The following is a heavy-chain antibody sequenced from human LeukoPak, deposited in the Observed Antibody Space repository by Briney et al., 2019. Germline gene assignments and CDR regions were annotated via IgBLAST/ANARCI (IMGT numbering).Heavy chain of an antibody. V-gene: IGHV3-33*01. D-gene: IGHD6-13*01. CDR2: IWYDGSNK. CDR3: ARDEGALAAADLDY. Sequence: PGGSLRLSCAASGFTFSSYGMHWVRQAPGKGLEWVAVIWYDGSNKYYADSVKGRFTISRDNSKNTLYLQMNSLRAEDTAVYYCARDEGALAAADLDYWGQGTLVTVSS. CDR1: GFTFSSYG. J-gene: IGHJ4*02.